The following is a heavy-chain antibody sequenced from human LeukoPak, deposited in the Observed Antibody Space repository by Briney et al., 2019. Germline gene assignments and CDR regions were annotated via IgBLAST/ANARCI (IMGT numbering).Heavy chain of an antibody. CDR3: AKKQGDY. J-gene: IGHJ4*02. V-gene: IGHV4-59*01. D-gene: IGHD1/OR15-1a*01. CDR2: IYYSGST. Sequence: SETLSLTCTVSGDSITSYYWTWIRQPPGKGLEWIGYIYYSGSTNYNPSLKSRVTISVDTSKNQFSLRLSSVTAADTAVYYCAKKQGDYWGQGTLVTVSS. CDR1: GDSITSYY.